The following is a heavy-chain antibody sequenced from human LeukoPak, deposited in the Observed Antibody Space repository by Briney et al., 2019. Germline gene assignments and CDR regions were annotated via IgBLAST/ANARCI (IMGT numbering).Heavy chain of an antibody. CDR3: ARVGIAVAGTRWDWFDP. V-gene: IGHV3-74*01. Sequence: PGGSLRLSCAASGFTFSSYWMHWVRQAPGKGLVWVSRINSDGSSTSYADSVKGRFTISRDNAKNTLYLQMNSLRAEDTAVYYCARVGIAVAGTRWDWFDPWGQGTLVTVSS. CDR1: GFTFSSYW. D-gene: IGHD6-19*01. CDR2: INSDGSST. J-gene: IGHJ5*02.